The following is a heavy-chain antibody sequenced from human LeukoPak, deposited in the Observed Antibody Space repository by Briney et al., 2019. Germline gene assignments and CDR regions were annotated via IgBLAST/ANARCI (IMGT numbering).Heavy chain of an antibody. J-gene: IGHJ3*02. V-gene: IGHV1-69-2*01. CDR2: VDPEDGET. D-gene: IGHD3-10*01. CDR1: GYTFTDYY. CDR3: ATSYGSGSYYNGAFDI. Sequence: ASAKVSCKVSGYTFTDYYMHWVQRAPGKGLEWMGLVDPEDGETIYAEKFQGRVTITADTSTDTAYMELSSLRSEDTAVYYCATSYGSGSYYNGAFDIWGQGTMVTVSS.